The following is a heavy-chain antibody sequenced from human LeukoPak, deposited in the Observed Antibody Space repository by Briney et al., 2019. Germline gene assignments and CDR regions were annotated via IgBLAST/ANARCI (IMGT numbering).Heavy chain of an antibody. Sequence: GGSLRLSCAASGFTVSSNYMSWVRQAPGKGLEWVSAISGSGGSTYYADSVKGRFTISRDNSKNTLYLQMNSLRAEDTAVYYCAKGAMVRGVISRYYFDYWGQGTLVTVSS. V-gene: IGHV3-23*01. J-gene: IGHJ4*02. D-gene: IGHD3-10*01. CDR2: ISGSGGST. CDR1: GFTVSSNY. CDR3: AKGAMVRGVISRYYFDY.